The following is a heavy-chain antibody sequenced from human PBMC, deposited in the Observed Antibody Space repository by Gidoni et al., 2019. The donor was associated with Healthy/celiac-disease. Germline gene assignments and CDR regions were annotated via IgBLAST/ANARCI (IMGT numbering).Heavy chain of an antibody. Sequence: QVQLVESGGGVVQPGRSLRLSCAASGFTFSSYAMHWVRQAPGKGLEWVAVISYDGSNKYYADSVKGRFTISRDNSKNTLYLQMNSLRAEDTAVYYCARDPGTTVTTDFDYWGQGTLVTVSS. CDR3: ARDPGTTVTTDFDY. J-gene: IGHJ4*02. CDR1: GFTFSSYA. CDR2: ISYDGSNK. D-gene: IGHD4-17*01. V-gene: IGHV3-30-3*01.